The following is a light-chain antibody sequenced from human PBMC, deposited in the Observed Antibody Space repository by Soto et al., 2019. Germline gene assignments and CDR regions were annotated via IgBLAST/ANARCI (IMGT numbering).Light chain of an antibody. Sequence: DLTMTQSPSSLSASVGDRVTITCRASQSISNYLQWYQHKSGQAPRLLVYAASSLHSGVPSRFSGSGSGTDFTLTISSLQPEDFATYYCLQTYTTLTWTFGQGTKVEI. CDR1: QSISNY. J-gene: IGKJ1*01. CDR3: LQTYTTLTWT. V-gene: IGKV1-39*01. CDR2: AAS.